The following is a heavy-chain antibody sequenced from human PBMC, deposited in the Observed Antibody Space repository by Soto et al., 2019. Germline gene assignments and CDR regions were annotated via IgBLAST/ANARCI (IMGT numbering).Heavy chain of an antibody. Sequence: PSETLSLTCTVSGGSISSYYWSWIRQPPGKGLEWIGYIYYSGSTNYNPSLKSRVTISVDTSKNQFSLKLSSVTAADTAVYYCARKLGIADRYWFDPWGQGTLVTVSS. CDR1: GGSISSYY. V-gene: IGHV4-59*08. J-gene: IGHJ5*02. CDR3: ARKLGIADRYWFDP. D-gene: IGHD6-13*01. CDR2: IYYSGST.